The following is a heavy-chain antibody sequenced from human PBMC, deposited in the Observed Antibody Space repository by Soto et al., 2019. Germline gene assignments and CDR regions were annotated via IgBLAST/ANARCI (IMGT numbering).Heavy chain of an antibody. D-gene: IGHD4-4*01. CDR3: ASATVVAPTFDF. CDR1: GFAFRSYN. V-gene: IGHV3-21*01. CDR2: ISSGSSNI. J-gene: IGHJ4*02. Sequence: EVQLVESGGGLVKPGGSLTLSCAASGFAFRSYNMNWVRQAPGKGLEWVASISSGSSNIYYADSVKGRFTISRDNAKNSLFLQMDSLRAEDSAVYYCASATVVAPTFDFWGQGTLVTVSS.